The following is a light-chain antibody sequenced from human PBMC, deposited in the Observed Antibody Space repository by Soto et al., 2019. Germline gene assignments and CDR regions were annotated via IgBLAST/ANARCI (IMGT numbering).Light chain of an antibody. V-gene: IGLV2-14*01. CDR3: SSYASSSTWGV. J-gene: IGLJ1*01. CDR1: SSDVGGYNY. CDR2: DVS. Sequence: QSVLTKPASVSGSPGRSITISCTRTSSDVGGYNYVSWYQQHPGKAPKLMIYDVSNRPSGVSNRFSGSKSGNTASLTISGLQAEDEADYYCSSYASSSTWGVFGTGTKVTVL.